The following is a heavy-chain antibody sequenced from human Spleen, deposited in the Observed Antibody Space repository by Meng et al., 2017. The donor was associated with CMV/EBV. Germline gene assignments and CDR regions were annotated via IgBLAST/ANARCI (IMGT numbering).Heavy chain of an antibody. CDR2: INPNSGGT. Sequence: ASVKVSCKASGYTFTGYYMNWVRQAPGQGLESMGWINPNSGGTNYAQKFQGRVTMTRDTSISTAYMELSRLRSDDTAVYYCARDSGSSSSIDYWGQGTLVTVS. D-gene: IGHD6-13*01. CDR1: GYTFTGYY. V-gene: IGHV1-2*02. CDR3: ARDSGSSSSIDY. J-gene: IGHJ4*02.